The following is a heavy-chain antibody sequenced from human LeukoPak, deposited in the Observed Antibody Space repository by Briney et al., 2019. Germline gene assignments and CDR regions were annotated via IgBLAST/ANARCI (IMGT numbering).Heavy chain of an antibody. D-gene: IGHD3-10*01. J-gene: IGHJ4*02. CDR3: ATGGGSTFDN. CDR1: GFTFINYA. Sequence: GGSLRLSCAASGFTFINYAMSWVRQAPGKGLEWVSSISDTGGATYYAESVKGRFTISRDNARNTFYLQLTSPRDEDTALYYCATGGGSTFDNWGQGTLVTVSS. V-gene: IGHV3-23*01. CDR2: ISDTGGAT.